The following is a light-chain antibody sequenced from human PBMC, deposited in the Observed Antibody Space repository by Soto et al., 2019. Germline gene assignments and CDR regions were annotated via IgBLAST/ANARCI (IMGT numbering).Light chain of an antibody. J-gene: IGKJ1*01. CDR3: QQYSRSPPT. Sequence: DIVLTQSPGTLSLSPGERATLSCRASQTVSSGYLAWYQQKHGQAPRLLIYGASSRATGIPDRFSGSGSGTGFTLTISRLEPEDFAVYYCQQYSRSPPTFGHGTKVDIK. CDR1: QTVSSGY. V-gene: IGKV3-20*01. CDR2: GAS.